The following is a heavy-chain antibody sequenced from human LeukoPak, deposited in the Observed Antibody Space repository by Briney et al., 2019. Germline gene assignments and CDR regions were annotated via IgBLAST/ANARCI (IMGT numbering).Heavy chain of an antibody. D-gene: IGHD6-19*01. CDR3: ASLGSSVAAAFDI. CDR2: INHSGST. V-gene: IGHV4-34*01. Sequence: SGTLSLTCAVYGGSFSGYYWSWIRQPPGKGLEWIGEINHSGSTNYNPSLKSRVTISVDTSKNQFSLKLSSVTAADTAVYYCASLGSSVAAAFDIWGQGTMVTVSS. J-gene: IGHJ3*02. CDR1: GGSFSGYY.